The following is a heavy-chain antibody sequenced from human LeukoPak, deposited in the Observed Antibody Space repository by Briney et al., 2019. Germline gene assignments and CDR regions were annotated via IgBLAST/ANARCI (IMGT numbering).Heavy chain of an antibody. D-gene: IGHD4-23*01. V-gene: IGHV3-23*01. CDR2: ISGSGGST. CDR3: AKETTVVTPRTVDY. Sequence: GGSLRLSCAASGFTFSSYAMSWVRQAPGKGLEWVSAISGSGGSTYYADSVKGRFTIPRDSSKNTLYLQMNSLRAEDTAVYYCAKETTVVTPRTVDYWGQGTLVTVSS. J-gene: IGHJ4*02. CDR1: GFTFSSYA.